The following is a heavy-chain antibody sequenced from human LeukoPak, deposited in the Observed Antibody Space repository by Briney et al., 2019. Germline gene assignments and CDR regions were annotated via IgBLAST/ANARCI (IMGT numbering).Heavy chain of an antibody. CDR3: ARAEYYYDSSGLKGLPCDY. J-gene: IGHJ4*02. Sequence: ASVKVSCKASEYTFTGYYMNWVRQATGQGLEWRGWINPNSGGTNYAQKFQGRVTMTRDTSISTAYMELSALRSDDTAVYYCARAEYYYDSSGLKGLPCDYWGQGTQVTVSS. CDR1: EYTFTGYY. V-gene: IGHV1-2*02. D-gene: IGHD3-22*01. CDR2: INPNSGGT.